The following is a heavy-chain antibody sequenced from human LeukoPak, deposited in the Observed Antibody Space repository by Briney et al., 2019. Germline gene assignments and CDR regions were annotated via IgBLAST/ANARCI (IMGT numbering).Heavy chain of an antibody. D-gene: IGHD6-6*01. CDR3: ARHSYSTSAGPYDY. CDR2: IFYSGST. CDR1: GGSISSYY. V-gene: IGHV4-59*08. Sequence: SETLTLTCIVSGGSISSYYWSWIGQPPGKGLEWIGYIFYSGSTNYNPSLKSRVTISVATSKNQFSLKLSSVTAADTAVYYCARHSYSTSAGPYDYWGQGTLVTVSS. J-gene: IGHJ4*02.